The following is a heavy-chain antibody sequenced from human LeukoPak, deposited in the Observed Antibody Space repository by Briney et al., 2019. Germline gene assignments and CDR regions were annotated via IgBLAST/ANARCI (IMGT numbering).Heavy chain of an antibody. J-gene: IGHJ4*02. CDR2: IIPIFGTA. D-gene: IGHD5-24*01. Sequence: ASVKASCKASGGTFSSYAISWVRQAPGQGLEWMGGIIPIFGTANYAQKFQGRVTITADESTSTAYMELSSLRSEDTAVYYCAREGGGYNNQYYFDYWGQGTLVTVSS. CDR3: AREGGGYNNQYYFDY. CDR1: GGTFSSYA. V-gene: IGHV1-69*01.